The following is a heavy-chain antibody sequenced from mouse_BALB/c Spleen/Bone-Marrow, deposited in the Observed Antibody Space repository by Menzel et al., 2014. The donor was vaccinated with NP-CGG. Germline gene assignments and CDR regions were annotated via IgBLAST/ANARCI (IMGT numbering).Heavy chain of an antibody. Sequence: VQLQQSGPELVKPGASVKISCKASGYSFTGYFMNWVKQSHGKSLEWIGRINPYNGETFYNQKLKGKATLTADKSSSTAHMEFLSLTSEDSAVYYRGRGAKKYGNYLDYWGQGTTLTVSS. V-gene: IGHV1-37*01. J-gene: IGHJ2*01. D-gene: IGHD2-10*02. CDR2: INPYNGET. CDR1: GYSFTGYF. CDR3: GRGAKKYGNYLDY.